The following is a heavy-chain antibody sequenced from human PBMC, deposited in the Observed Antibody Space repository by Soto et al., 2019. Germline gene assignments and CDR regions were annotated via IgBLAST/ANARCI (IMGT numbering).Heavy chain of an antibody. CDR3: ARDFKRYSSSSGPLEY. J-gene: IGHJ4*02. D-gene: IGHD6-6*01. CDR1: GDSISSGDYY. Sequence: QVQLQESGPGLVQPSQTLSLTCTVSGDSISSGDYYWSWVRQCPGKGLEWIGRIYYSWTTYYNPSLETRLTMSVDTTKNQSTLRLSSITAADTAMYFCARDFKRYSSSSGPLEYWGQGTLVTVSS. CDR2: IYYSWTT. V-gene: IGHV4-30-4*01.